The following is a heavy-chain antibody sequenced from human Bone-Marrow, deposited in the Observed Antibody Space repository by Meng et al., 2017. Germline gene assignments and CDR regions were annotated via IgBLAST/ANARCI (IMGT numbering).Heavy chain of an antibody. CDR3: ARSHLGGGISGY. CDR1: GYTFTSYG. Sequence: VQLVQSVAEVNEPGDSVKVSCKASGYTFTSYGIRWVRQAPGQWLEWMGWISDYNGNTNYAQKLKGRVTMTTDTSTSTAYMELRSLRSDDTAVYYCARSHLGGGISGYWGQGTLVTVSS. V-gene: IGHV1-18*01. D-gene: IGHD1-26*01. CDR2: ISDYNGNT. J-gene: IGHJ4*02.